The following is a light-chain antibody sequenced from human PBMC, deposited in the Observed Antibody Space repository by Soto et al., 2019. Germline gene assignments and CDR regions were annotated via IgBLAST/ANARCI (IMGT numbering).Light chain of an antibody. CDR2: SNN. Sequence: QLVLTQPPSASGTPGQRVTISCSGSSSNIGSNTVNWYQQLPGTAPKLLIYSNNQRPSGVPDRFSGSKSGTSASLAISGLQSEDEADYYCAAWDDSLNGRVFGGGTQVTVL. J-gene: IGLJ2*01. CDR3: AAWDDSLNGRV. V-gene: IGLV1-44*01. CDR1: SSNIGSNT.